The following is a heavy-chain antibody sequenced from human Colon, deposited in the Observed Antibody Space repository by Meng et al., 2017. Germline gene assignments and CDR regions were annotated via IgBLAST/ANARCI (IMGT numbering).Heavy chain of an antibody. CDR3: ARGRGSYSSIDF. CDR2: VYYTGSA. CDR1: GGSVSSPSYY. V-gene: IGHV4-61*03. Sequence: QVQPQGLGPRLVRPSETLSLTCSLSGGSVSSPSYYWSWIRQTPGKGLEWIGYVYYTGSANYNPSLKSRVTISVDTSKNHFSLNLTSVTAADTAVYYCARGRGSYSSIDFWGQGTLVTVSS. D-gene: IGHD1-26*01. J-gene: IGHJ4*02.